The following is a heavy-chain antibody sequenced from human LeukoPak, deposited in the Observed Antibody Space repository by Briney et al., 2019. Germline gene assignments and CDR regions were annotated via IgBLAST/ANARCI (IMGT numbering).Heavy chain of an antibody. J-gene: IGHJ4*02. CDR3: ARHDIVVVPAARRIGFDY. V-gene: IGHV4-39*01. Sequence: SETLSLTCTVSGGSISSNSYYWGWIRQPPGKGLEWTGSMYYSGSTYYNPSLKSRVTISVDTSKNQFSLKLSSVTAADTAVYYCARHDIVVVPAARRIGFDYWGQGTLVTVSS. CDR1: GGSISSNSYY. D-gene: IGHD2-2*01. CDR2: MYYSGST.